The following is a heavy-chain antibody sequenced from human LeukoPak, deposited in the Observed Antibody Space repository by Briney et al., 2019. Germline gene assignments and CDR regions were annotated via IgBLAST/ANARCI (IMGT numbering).Heavy chain of an antibody. CDR2: ISSSGGNI. Sequence: GGSLRLSCAASGFSFNNNGMNWVRQAPGKGLEWVSYISSSGGNINYADSVKGRFTIPRDNSKNTLYLQMNSLRAEDTAVYYCANYRWLQRIIDAFDIWGQGTMVTVSS. CDR1: GFSFNNNG. D-gene: IGHD5-24*01. CDR3: ANYRWLQRIIDAFDI. J-gene: IGHJ3*02. V-gene: IGHV3-23*01.